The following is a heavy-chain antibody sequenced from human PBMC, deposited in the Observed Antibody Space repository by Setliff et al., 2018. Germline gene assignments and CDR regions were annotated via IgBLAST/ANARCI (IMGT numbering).Heavy chain of an antibody. Sequence: ASVKVSCKASGYTFTSYDINWVRQAPGQGLEWMGWMNPSSGNTGFAQNFQGRVTMTRNTSISTAYMELSALRSDDTAVYYCARRFSSGNYNNLGYWGQGALVTVS. CDR2: MNPSSGNT. D-gene: IGHD3-10*01. CDR3: ARRFSSGNYNNLGY. CDR1: GYTFTSYD. V-gene: IGHV1-8*01. J-gene: IGHJ4*02.